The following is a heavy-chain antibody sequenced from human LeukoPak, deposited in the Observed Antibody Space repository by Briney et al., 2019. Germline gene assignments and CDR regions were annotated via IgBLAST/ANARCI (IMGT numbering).Heavy chain of an antibody. Sequence: TGGSLRLSCAVSGXTVSSNYVTWVRQAPGKGLEWVSVIYSGGNTYYADSVKGRFTISRDNSRNTLYLQMNSLRAEDTAVYYCARGGGPYYSGSGSFDYWGQGTLVTVSS. CDR2: IYSGGNT. V-gene: IGHV3-53*01. J-gene: IGHJ4*02. D-gene: IGHD3-10*01. CDR1: GXTVSSNY. CDR3: ARGGGPYYSGSGSFDY.